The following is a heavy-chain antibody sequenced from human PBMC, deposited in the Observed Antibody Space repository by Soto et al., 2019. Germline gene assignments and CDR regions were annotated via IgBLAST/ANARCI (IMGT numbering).Heavy chain of an antibody. V-gene: IGHV4-59*01. CDR2: ISYRGST. CDR1: AGSITTSY. J-gene: IGHJ5*02. Sequence: PSETLSLTCTVSAGSITTSYWSWIRQPLGKALERIGYISYRGSTNYNPSLKSRLTISIDTSKSQISLELTSMTTADTAVYYCASSGIVGREVNTWFDPWGQGTLVTV. D-gene: IGHD3-22*01. CDR3: ASSGIVGREVNTWFDP.